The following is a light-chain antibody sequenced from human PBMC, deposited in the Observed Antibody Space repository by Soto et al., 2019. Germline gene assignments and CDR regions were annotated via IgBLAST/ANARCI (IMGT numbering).Light chain of an antibody. CDR2: EVT. CDR3: SSFASSNTWV. J-gene: IGLJ3*02. Sequence: QSALTQPPSASGSPGQSVTISCPGTSSDVGAYNYVSWYQQHAGKAPKLVIYEVTTRPSGVPDRFSGSKSANTASLTVSGLQAEDEADYYCSSFASSNTWVFGRGTKLTVL. V-gene: IGLV2-8*01. CDR1: SSDVGAYNY.